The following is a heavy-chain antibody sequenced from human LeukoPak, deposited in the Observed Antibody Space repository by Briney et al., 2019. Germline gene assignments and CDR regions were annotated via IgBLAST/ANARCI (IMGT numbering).Heavy chain of an antibody. J-gene: IGHJ6*03. CDR1: GFIFSSYS. Sequence: GGSLRLSCAASGFIFSSYSMNWVRQAPGKGLEWVSSISSSSTYIYYADSVKGRFTISRDNAKNSLYLQMNSLRAEDTAVYYCARDRGGPLTQRYYYYYMDVWGKGTTVTVSS. D-gene: IGHD1-14*01. V-gene: IGHV3-21*01. CDR3: ARDRGGPLTQRYYYYYMDV. CDR2: ISSSSTYI.